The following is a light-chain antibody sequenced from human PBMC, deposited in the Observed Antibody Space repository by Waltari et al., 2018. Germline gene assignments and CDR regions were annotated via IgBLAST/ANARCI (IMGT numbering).Light chain of an antibody. J-gene: IGKJ3*01. V-gene: IGKV3-15*01. CDR3: QQYNTWPLS. CDR2: GAS. CDR1: QSVDND. Sequence: EIVMTQSPVTLSVSPGEGATLSCRASQSVDNDLAWYQQKPGQAPRLVIYGASTRATGVPGRFSGGGSGTEFTLTISSLQSEDFAVYYCQQYNTWPLSVGPGTTVDIK.